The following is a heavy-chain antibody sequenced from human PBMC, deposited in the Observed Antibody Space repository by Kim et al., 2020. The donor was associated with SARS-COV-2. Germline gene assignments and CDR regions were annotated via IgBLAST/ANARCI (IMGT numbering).Heavy chain of an antibody. CDR3: AKLMTTSSYSAMDV. J-gene: IGHJ6*02. D-gene: IGHD2-2*01. V-gene: IGHV3-23*05. Sequence: YADSVRCRYTISRDNSMNTLSLQMNRLRADDTAVYYCAKLMTTSSYSAMDVWGQGTTVTVSS.